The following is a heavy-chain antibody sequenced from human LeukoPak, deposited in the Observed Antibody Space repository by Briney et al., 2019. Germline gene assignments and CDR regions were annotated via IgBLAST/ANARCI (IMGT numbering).Heavy chain of an antibody. CDR2: MNPNTGNT. J-gene: IGHJ4*02. Sequence: EASVKVSCKASGYTFTSYDINWVRQATGQGLEWMGWMNPNTGNTGYAQKFQGRVTMTRNTSISTAYMELSSLRSEDTAVYYCARGDYHSYYGSGSYNYWGQGTLVTASS. V-gene: IGHV1-8*01. D-gene: IGHD3-10*01. CDR3: ARGDYHSYYGSGSYNY. CDR1: GYTFTSYD.